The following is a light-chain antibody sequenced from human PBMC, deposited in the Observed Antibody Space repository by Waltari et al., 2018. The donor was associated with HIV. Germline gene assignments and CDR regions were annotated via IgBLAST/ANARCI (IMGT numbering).Light chain of an antibody. V-gene: IGLV3-19*01. CDR3: NSRDSSGNFVV. J-gene: IGLJ2*01. CDR1: SLRSYY. Sequence: SSKLTQDPSVSVALGQTVRITCQGDSLRSYYATWYQQKPGQAPVLVIYGKNNRPSGIPDRFSGSSSGNTSSLTITGAQAEDEADYYCNSRDSSGNFVVFGGGTELTVL. CDR2: GKN.